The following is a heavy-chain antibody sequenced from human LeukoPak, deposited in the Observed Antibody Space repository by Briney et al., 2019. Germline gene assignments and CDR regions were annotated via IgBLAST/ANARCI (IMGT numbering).Heavy chain of an antibody. J-gene: IGHJ3*02. CDR1: GGSISSYY. CDR3: ARGVALLGDAFDI. D-gene: IGHD2-15*01. CDR2: IYYSGST. V-gene: IGHV4-59*01. Sequence: SETLSLTCTVSGGSISSYYWSWIRQPAGKGLEWIGYIYYSGSTNYNPSLKSRVTISVDTSKNQFSLKLSSVTAADTAVYYCARGVALLGDAFDIWGQGTMVTVSS.